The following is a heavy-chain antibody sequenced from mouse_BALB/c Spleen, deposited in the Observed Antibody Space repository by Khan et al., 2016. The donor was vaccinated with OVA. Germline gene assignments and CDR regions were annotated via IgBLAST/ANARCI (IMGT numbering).Heavy chain of an antibody. CDR1: GYNIKDIY. Sequence: VQLQQSGAELVKPAASLKLSCTASGYNIKDIYIHWVKQRPEKGLERIRRTDPANGNTKYDPKFQGKATITADTSSNTAYLQLSSLTSEDTAVDYWRRSTINAWGQGTTLTVSS. CDR3: RRSTINA. V-gene: IGHV14-3*02. CDR2: TDPANGNT. J-gene: IGHJ2*01.